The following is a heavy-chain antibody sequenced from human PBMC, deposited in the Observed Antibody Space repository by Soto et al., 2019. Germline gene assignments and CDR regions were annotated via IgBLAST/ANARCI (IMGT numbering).Heavy chain of an antibody. V-gene: IGHV4-31*02. CDR1: GGGY. Sequence: GGGYWSCKKKHPGKGLEWIGYIYYSGSTYYNPSLKSRVTISVDTSKNQFSLKLSSVTAADTAVYYCATNGGRTGLFDYLVQGTSVPVS. D-gene: IGHD2-15*01. CDR3: ATNGGRTGLFDY. CDR2: IYYSGST. J-gene: IGHJ4*02.